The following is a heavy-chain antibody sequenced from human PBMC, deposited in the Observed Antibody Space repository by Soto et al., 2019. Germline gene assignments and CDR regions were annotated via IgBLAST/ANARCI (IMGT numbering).Heavy chain of an antibody. Sequence: SETLSLTCTVSGGSISSSSYYWGWIRQPPGKGLEWIGSIYYSGSTYYNPSLKSRVTISVDTSKNQFSLKPSSVTAADTAVYYCARGTTVTTHRRVWFDPWGQGTLVTVSS. V-gene: IGHV4-39*01. CDR1: GGSISSSSYY. D-gene: IGHD4-17*01. J-gene: IGHJ5*02. CDR2: IYYSGST. CDR3: ARGTTVTTHRRVWFDP.